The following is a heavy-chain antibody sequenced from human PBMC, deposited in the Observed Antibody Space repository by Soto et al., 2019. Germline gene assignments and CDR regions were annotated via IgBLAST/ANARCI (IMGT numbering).Heavy chain of an antibody. D-gene: IGHD3-10*01. CDR3: ARDGGTDYYGSGISNWFDP. Sequence: SETLSLTCTVSGGSISSYYWSWIRQPPGKGLEWIGYIYYNGSTNYNPSLKSRVTISVDTSKNQFSLKLSSVTAADTAVYYCARDGGTDYYGSGISNWFDPWGQGTLVTVSS. CDR1: GGSISSYY. J-gene: IGHJ5*02. CDR2: IYYNGST. V-gene: IGHV4-59*01.